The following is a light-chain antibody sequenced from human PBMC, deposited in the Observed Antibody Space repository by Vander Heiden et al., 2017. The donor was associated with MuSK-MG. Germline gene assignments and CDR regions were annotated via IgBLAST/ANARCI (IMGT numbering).Light chain of an antibody. CDR3: TSSAGSNNLV. Sequence: QSALTQPPSASGAPGQSVTISCTGTSSDVGGYNYVSWYQQPPGKAPKLMIYEVSKRPSGVPDRFSASKSGTTASPTVSGLQAEDEADYYCTSSAGSNNLVFGGGTKLTVL. J-gene: IGLJ2*01. V-gene: IGLV2-8*01. CDR2: EVS. CDR1: SSDVGGYNY.